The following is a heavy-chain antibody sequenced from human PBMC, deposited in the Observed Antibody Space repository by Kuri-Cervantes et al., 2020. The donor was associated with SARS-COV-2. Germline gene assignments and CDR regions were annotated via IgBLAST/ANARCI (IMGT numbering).Heavy chain of an antibody. CDR2: ISSSSSYI. CDR3: ARDRGYCSSTSCYVGYYYYYYMDV. D-gene: IGHD2-2*01. J-gene: IGHJ6*03. V-gene: IGHV3-21*01. Sequence: ETLSLTCAASGFTFSSYSMNWVRQAPGKGLEWVSSISSSSSYIYYADSVKGRFTISRDNAKNSLYLQMNSLRAEDTAVYYCARDRGYCSSTSCYVGYYYYYYMDVWGKGTTVTVSS. CDR1: GFTFSSYS.